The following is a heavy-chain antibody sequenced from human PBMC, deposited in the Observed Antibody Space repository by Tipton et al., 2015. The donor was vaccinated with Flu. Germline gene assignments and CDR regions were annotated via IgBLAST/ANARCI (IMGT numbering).Heavy chain of an antibody. CDR3: ARGPLPDSNWYNGMDV. CDR2: IGTSGDT. V-gene: IGHV3-13*01. J-gene: IGHJ6*02. D-gene: IGHD6-13*01. Sequence: SLRLSCEASGFAFSSYGMHWVRQAAGKGLEWVSGIGTSGDTYYAGSVKGRFTISRENAKNFLYVQMNSLRAGDTAVYYCARGPLPDSNWYNGMDVWGQGTMVTVFS. CDR1: GFAFSSYG.